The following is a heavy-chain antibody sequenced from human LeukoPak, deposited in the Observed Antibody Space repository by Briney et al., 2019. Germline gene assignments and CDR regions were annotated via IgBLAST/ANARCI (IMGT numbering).Heavy chain of an antibody. D-gene: IGHD3-3*01. Sequence: ASVKVSCKVSGYTFTDYYMHWVQQAPGKGLEWMGLVDPEDGETIYAEKFQGRATITADTSTDTAYMELSSLRSEDTAVYYCATARRFFAGNGGAFDIWGQGTMVTVSS. CDR1: GYTFTDYY. CDR2: VDPEDGET. CDR3: ATARRFFAGNGGAFDI. J-gene: IGHJ3*02. V-gene: IGHV1-69-2*01.